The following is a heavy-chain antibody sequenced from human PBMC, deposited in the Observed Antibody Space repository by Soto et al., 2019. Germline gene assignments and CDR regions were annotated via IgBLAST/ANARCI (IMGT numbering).Heavy chain of an antibody. CDR3: ARGSSYYYYYMDV. V-gene: IGHV1-8*02. Sequence: ASVKVSCKASGYTFNSYAMHWVRQAPGQRLEWMGWMNPNSGNTGYAQKFQGRVTMTRNTSISTAYMELSSLRSEDTAVYYSARGSSYYYYYMDVWRKGTTVPVSS. CDR1: GYTFNSYA. CDR2: MNPNSGNT. J-gene: IGHJ6*03.